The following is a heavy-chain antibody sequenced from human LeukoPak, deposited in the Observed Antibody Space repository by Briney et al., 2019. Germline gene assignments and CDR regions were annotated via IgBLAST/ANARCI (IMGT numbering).Heavy chain of an antibody. Sequence: PSETLSLTCTVSGGSISSYYWSWIRQPAGKGLEWIGRIYTSGSTNYNPSLKSRVTISVDKSKNQFSLKLSSVTAADTAAYYCARDGGTGDRPYWGQGTLVTVSS. D-gene: IGHD7-27*01. J-gene: IGHJ4*02. CDR3: ARDGGTGDRPY. CDR2: IYTSGST. V-gene: IGHV4-4*07. CDR1: GGSISSYY.